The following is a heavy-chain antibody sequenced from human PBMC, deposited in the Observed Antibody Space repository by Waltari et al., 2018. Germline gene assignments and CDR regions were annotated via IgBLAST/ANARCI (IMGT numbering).Heavy chain of an antibody. Sequence: QVQLVQSGAEVKKPGSSVKVSCKASGGTFSSYAISWVRQAPGQGLEWMGGMVPGFGTANYAQKFQGRVTITADESTSTAYMELSSLRSEDTAVYYCARGFGDSSGYYYFDYWGQGTLVTVSS. CDR3: ARGFGDSSGYYYFDY. CDR1: GGTFSSYA. J-gene: IGHJ4*02. CDR2: MVPGFGTA. V-gene: IGHV1-69*13. D-gene: IGHD3-22*01.